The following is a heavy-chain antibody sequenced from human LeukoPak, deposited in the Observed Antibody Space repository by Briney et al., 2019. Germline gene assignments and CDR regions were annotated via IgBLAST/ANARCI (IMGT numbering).Heavy chain of an antibody. V-gene: IGHV3-23*01. D-gene: IGHD3-22*01. CDR1: GFTFSSYA. J-gene: IGHJ4*02. Sequence: GGSLRLSCAASGFTFSSYAMSWVRQAPGKGLEWVSAISGSGGSTYYADSVKGRFTISRDNAKNSLYLQMNSLRAEDTAVYYCARDTYYYDSSGYYYPGGCDYWGQGTLVTVSS. CDR3: ARDTYYYDSSGYYYPGGCDY. CDR2: ISGSGGST.